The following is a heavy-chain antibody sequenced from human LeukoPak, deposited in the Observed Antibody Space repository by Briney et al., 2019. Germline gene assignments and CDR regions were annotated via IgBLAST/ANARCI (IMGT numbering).Heavy chain of an antibody. Sequence: PSETLSLTCAAYGGSFSGYYWSWIRQPPGKGLEWIGEINHSGSTNYNPSLKSRVTISVDTSKNQFSLKLSSVTAADTAVYYCARGVKVGAPPRYYYYYMDVWGKGTTVTISS. CDR2: INHSGST. J-gene: IGHJ6*03. V-gene: IGHV4-34*01. CDR3: ARGVKVGAPPRYYYYYMDV. D-gene: IGHD1-26*01. CDR1: GGSFSGYY.